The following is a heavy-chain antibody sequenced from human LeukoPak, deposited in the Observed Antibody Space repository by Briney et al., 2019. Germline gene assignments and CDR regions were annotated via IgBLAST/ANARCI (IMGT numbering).Heavy chain of an antibody. CDR2: ISSSSSYI. CDR1: GFTFSSYS. CDR3: ARVGYYDSSGYYPGH. J-gene: IGHJ4*02. Sequence: PGGSLRLSCAASGFTFSSYSMNWVRQAPGKGLEWVSSISSSSSYIYYADSVKGRFTISRDNAKNSLYLQMNSLRAEDTAVYYCARVGYYDSSGYYPGHWGQGTLVTVSS. D-gene: IGHD3-22*01. V-gene: IGHV3-21*01.